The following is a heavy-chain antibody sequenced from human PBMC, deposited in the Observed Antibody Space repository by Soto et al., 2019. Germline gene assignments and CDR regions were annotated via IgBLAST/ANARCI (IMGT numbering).Heavy chain of an antibody. CDR1: GSTFDSYD. Sequence: PGGSLRLSCSSSGSTFDSYDMNLVRQAPGKGLEWVSYISISSTSIYYADSVKGRFTISRDNAKNSLYLQMNSLRDEDTAVYYCARGPPLFDPWGQGTLVTVSS. J-gene: IGHJ5*02. CDR3: ARGPPLFDP. V-gene: IGHV3-48*02. CDR2: ISISSTSI.